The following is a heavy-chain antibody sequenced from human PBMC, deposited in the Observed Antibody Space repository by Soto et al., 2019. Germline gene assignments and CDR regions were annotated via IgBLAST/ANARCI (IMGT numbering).Heavy chain of an antibody. D-gene: IGHD5-18*01. Sequence: SETLSLTCTVSGGSISTSNWWSWVRQPPGKGLEWIGYIYRSGSTNYNPSLKSRVTISVDTSKNQFSLKLSSVTAADTAVYYCARGRIQLWYPFDYWGQGTLVTVSS. J-gene: IGHJ4*02. V-gene: IGHV4-4*02. CDR2: IYRSGST. CDR1: GGSISTSNW. CDR3: ARGRIQLWYPFDY.